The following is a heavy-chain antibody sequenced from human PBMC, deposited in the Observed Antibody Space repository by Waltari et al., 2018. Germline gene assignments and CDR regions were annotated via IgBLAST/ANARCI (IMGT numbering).Heavy chain of an antibody. CDR3: ARGRDDYNPQPFDY. Sequence: QVQLVESGGGLVRPGGSLRLSCAASGFTFTDHYMSWIRQAPGKGLELVSFISSNSRYTNDADSVKGRFVISRDNTKNSLYLQMNILRADDTAVYYCARGRDDYNPQPFDYWGPGTLVTVSP. D-gene: IGHD4-4*01. J-gene: IGHJ4*02. V-gene: IGHV3-11*06. CDR2: ISSNSRYT. CDR1: GFTFTDHY.